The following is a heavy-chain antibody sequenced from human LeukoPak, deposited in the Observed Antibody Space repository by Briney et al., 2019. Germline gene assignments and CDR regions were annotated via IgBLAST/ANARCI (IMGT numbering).Heavy chain of an antibody. J-gene: IGHJ4*02. CDR2: ISGSDAGT. D-gene: IGHD2/OR15-2a*01. V-gene: IGHV3-23*01. CDR3: AKERSFGTWLGDY. CDR1: GFTFSSYA. Sequence: PGGSLRLSCVASGFTFSSYAMTWVCQAPGKGLEWVSAISGSDAGTYYADSVKGRFTISRDNSKNTLYLQMNSLRAEDTAIYYCAKERSFGTWLGDYWGQGTLVTVSS.